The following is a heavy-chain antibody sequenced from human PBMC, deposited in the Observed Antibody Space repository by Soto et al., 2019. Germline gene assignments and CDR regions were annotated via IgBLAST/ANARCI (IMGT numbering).Heavy chain of an antibody. CDR2: INPSGGST. V-gene: IGHV1-46*01. D-gene: IGHD5-12*01. CDR3: ARAVSNRATIGDY. Sequence: QVQLVQSGAEVKKPGASVKVSCKASGYTFTSYYMHWVRQAPGQGLEWMGIINPSGGSTSYAQKFQGRVXXTXDXXTSTVDMALSSLRSEDTAVYYCARAVSNRATIGDYWGQGTLVTVS. CDR1: GYTFTSYY. J-gene: IGHJ4*02.